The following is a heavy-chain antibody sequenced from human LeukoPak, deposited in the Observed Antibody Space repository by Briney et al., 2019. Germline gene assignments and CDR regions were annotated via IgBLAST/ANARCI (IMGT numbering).Heavy chain of an antibody. J-gene: IGHJ4*02. CDR1: GVSISSSSYY. CDR3: ARRRGWYPVDY. D-gene: IGHD6-19*01. Sequence: SETLSLTCTVSGVSISSSSYYWGCIRQPPGKGLEWVGTIYYTGSTYYNPSLKSRVTISVDTSKNQCSLKLSSVTAADTAVYYCARRRGWYPVDYWGQGTLVTVSS. CDR2: IYYTGST. V-gene: IGHV4-39*01.